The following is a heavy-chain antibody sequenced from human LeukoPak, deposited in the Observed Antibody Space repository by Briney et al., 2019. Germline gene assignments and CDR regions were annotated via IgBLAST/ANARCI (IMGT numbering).Heavy chain of an antibody. D-gene: IGHD3-3*01. CDR2: ISTSGTTI. J-gene: IGHJ6*03. Sequence: GGSLGLSCAASGFTFSDYYMSWIRQAPGKGLEWVSYISTSGTTIYYADSVKGRFTISRDNAKNSLYLQMNSLRAEDTAVYYCARAGREWLEYVDVWGKGTTVTVSS. CDR3: ARAGREWLEYVDV. CDR1: GFTFSDYY. V-gene: IGHV3-11*04.